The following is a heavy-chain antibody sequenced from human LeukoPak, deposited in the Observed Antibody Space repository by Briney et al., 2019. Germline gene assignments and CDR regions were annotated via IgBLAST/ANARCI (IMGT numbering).Heavy chain of an antibody. CDR2: ISSNSKTI. J-gene: IGHJ4*02. CDR1: GFTFNIYS. V-gene: IGHV3-48*01. D-gene: IGHD2-15*01. CDR3: ARELAVPATGY. Sequence: GGSLRLSCTASGFTFNIYSMNWVRQAPGKGLEWVSYISSNSKTIYYADSAKGRFTISRDNAKNSVFLQMNSLRAEDTAVYYCARELAVPATGYWGQGTQVTVSS.